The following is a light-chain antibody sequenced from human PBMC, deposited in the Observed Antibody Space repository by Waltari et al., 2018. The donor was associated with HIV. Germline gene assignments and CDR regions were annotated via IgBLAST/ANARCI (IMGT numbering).Light chain of an antibody. V-gene: IGKV4-1*01. CDR2: WAS. Sequence: DIVMTQSPDSLAVSLGERATFNCTSSQSVLYISNNKNYLAWYQQKPGQPPTLLIYWASIRETGVPDRFSGSVSGTEFTLTISSLQAEDVAMYYGQKDDSNPWTFGQGTKVEIK. CDR3: QKDDSNPWT. J-gene: IGKJ1*01. CDR1: QSVLYISNNKNY.